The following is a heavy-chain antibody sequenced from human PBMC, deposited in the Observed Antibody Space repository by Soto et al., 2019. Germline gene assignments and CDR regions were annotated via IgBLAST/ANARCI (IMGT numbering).Heavy chain of an antibody. D-gene: IGHD2-2*01. Sequence: SVNGSCKASAGTFSSYSISWVRQAPGQGLEWMGGIIPIFGTANYAQKFQGRVTITADESTSTAYMELSSLRSEDTAVYYCARALVPAAMEYNWFDPWGQGTLVTVSS. V-gene: IGHV1-69*13. J-gene: IGHJ5*02. CDR2: IIPIFGTA. CDR1: AGTFSSYS. CDR3: ARALVPAAMEYNWFDP.